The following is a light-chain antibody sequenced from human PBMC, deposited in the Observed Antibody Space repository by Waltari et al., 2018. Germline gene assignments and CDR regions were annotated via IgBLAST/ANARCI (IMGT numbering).Light chain of an antibody. Sequence: EIVLTQSPATLSLSPGERATLSCRASQSIGKYLIWYQQKPGQAPRLLIYASSLRATGIPDRFSGSWSGTDFSLTISSLEPEDFAVYYCQKNEALPATFGQGTKVEIK. CDR1: QSIGKY. J-gene: IGKJ1*01. V-gene: IGKV3-20*01. CDR3: QKNEALPAT. CDR2: ASS.